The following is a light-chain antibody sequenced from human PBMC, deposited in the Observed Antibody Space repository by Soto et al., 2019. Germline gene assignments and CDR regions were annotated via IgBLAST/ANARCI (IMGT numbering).Light chain of an antibody. Sequence: EIVLTQSPCTLSFSPGERSTLSCMASHIVTSSYLAWYQLKPGQAPRLLIYGASTRATGIPARFSGGGSGTEFTLTISSLQSEDFAVYYCQQYKNWPPLTFGGGTKVDIK. J-gene: IGKJ4*01. CDR1: HIVTSSY. CDR2: GAS. V-gene: IGKV3D-15*01. CDR3: QQYKNWPPLT.